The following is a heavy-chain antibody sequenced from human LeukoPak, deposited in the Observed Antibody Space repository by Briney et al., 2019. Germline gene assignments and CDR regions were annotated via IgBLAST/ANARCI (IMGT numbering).Heavy chain of an antibody. CDR3: SRDLGGYYDSSGYYHDAFDI. CDR2: IYYSGST. Sequence: PSETLSLTCTVSGGSISSYYWSWIRQPPGKGLEVIGYIYYSGSTNYNPALKSRVTISVGTSKNQFFLKLSPFTAADTASYYCSRDLGGYYDSSGYYHDAFDIWGKGTMVTVSS. V-gene: IGHV4-59*12. D-gene: IGHD3-22*01. CDR1: GGSISSYY. J-gene: IGHJ3*02.